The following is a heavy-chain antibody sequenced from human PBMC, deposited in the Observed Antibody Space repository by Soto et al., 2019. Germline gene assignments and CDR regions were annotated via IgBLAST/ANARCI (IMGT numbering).Heavy chain of an antibody. CDR2: ISDSGGST. D-gene: IGHD4-17*01. V-gene: IGHV3-23*01. J-gene: IGHJ5*02. Sequence: EVQLLESGGGSVQPGGSLRLSCAASGFTFSTYAMSWVRQAPGKGLEWVSAISDSGGSTYYADCVKGRFTISRDNSKNTLYLQMNTLRAEDTAVYYCAKVGSTVTNINWFDPWGQGTLVTVPS. CDR1: GFTFSTYA. CDR3: AKVGSTVTNINWFDP.